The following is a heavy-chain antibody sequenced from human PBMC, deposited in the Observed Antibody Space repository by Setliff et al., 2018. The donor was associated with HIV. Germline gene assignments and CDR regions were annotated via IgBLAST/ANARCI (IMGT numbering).Heavy chain of an antibody. D-gene: IGHD6-6*01. CDR3: ARVPKTPIAAPYYYYMDV. Sequence: PSQTLSLTCAVSGGSITSGNYYWSWIRQPAGKGLEWIGHIYSSGSTKYNPSLKSRVTMSVATSMNQFSLQLNSVTAADTAVYYCARVPKTPIAAPYYYYMDVWSKGTTVTV. V-gene: IGHV4-61*09. CDR2: IYSSGST. CDR1: GGSITSGNYY. J-gene: IGHJ6*03.